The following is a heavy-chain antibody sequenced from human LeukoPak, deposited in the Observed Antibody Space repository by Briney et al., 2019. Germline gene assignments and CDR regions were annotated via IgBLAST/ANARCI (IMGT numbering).Heavy chain of an antibody. J-gene: IGHJ6*02. CDR1: GFTVSSNY. CDR2: IYSGGST. V-gene: IGHV3-66*01. D-gene: IGHD6-19*01. Sequence: PGGSLRLSCAASGFTVSSNYMSWVRQAQGKGLEWVSVIYSGGSTYYADSVKGRFTISSTNSKKTLYLQMNSLRGEDAAVYYCARTYSSGWPYYYYYGMDVWGQGTTVTVSS. CDR3: ARTYSSGWPYYYYYGMDV.